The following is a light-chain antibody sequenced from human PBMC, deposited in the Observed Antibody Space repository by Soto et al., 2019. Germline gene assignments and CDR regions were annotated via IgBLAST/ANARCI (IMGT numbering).Light chain of an antibody. J-gene: IGLJ1*01. CDR3: SSYTSISTLV. CDR2: EVR. V-gene: IGLV2-14*01. Sequence: LTQPASVSGSPGQSITISCTGTSSDIGGYNYVSWYQQYPGKAPKVMIYEVRNRPSGVSNRFSGTKSGNTASLTISGLQAEDEADYYCSSYTSISTLVFGTGTKVTVL. CDR1: SSDIGGYNY.